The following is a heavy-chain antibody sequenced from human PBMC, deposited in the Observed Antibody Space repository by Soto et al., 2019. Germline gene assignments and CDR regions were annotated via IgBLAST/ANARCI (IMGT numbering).Heavy chain of an antibody. V-gene: IGHV4-59*01. J-gene: IGHJ4*02. CDR3: ARDNPPDCTNGVCRRYPDYFDY. CDR1: GGSISSYY. CDR2: IYYSGST. D-gene: IGHD2-8*01. Sequence: SETLSLTCTVSGGSISSYYWSWIRQPPGKGLEWIGYIYYSGSTNYNPSLKSRVTISVDTSKNQFSLKLSSVTAADTAVYYCARDNPPDCTNGVCRRYPDYFDYWGQGTLVTVSS.